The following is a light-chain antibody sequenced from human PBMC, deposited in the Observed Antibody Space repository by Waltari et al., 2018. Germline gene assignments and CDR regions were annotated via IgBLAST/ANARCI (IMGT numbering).Light chain of an antibody. CDR3: QSYDTSLSVV. CDR2: GST. Sequence: SVLTQPPSVSGAPGQMVTISCTGSRSNIGAGYAVHCYQQLPRAAPKLLIDGSTSRPLGVPARFFGSTSGTSASLAITGLQAEDEADYYCQSYDTSLSVVFGGGTKLTVL. CDR1: RSNIGAGYA. V-gene: IGLV1-40*01. J-gene: IGLJ3*02.